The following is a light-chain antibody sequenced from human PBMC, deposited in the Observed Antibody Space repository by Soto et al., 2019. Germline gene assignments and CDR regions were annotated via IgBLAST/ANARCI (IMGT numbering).Light chain of an antibody. CDR1: SSNIGSNT. Sequence: QSVLTHPPSASGTPGQRVTISCSGISSNIGSNTVNWYQQLPGTAPKLLIYSNNQRPSGVPDRFSGSKSGTSASLAISGLQSEDEADYYCAAWDDSLNGPVFGGGTKLTVL. CDR2: SNN. V-gene: IGLV1-44*01. J-gene: IGLJ2*01. CDR3: AAWDDSLNGPV.